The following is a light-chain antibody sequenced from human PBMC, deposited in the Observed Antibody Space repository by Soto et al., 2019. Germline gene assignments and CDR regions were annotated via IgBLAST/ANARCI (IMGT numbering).Light chain of an antibody. J-gene: IGKJ4*01. CDR1: QSIRSY. V-gene: IGKV1-39*01. CDR2: AAS. CDR3: QKYNRAPLT. Sequence: DIQMTQSPSSLSASVGDRVTITCRASQSIRSYLNWYQQKPGKAPKLLIYAASSLQSGVPSRFSGSGSGTDFTLTISSLQPEDFATYYCQKYNRAPLTVGGGTKVDIK.